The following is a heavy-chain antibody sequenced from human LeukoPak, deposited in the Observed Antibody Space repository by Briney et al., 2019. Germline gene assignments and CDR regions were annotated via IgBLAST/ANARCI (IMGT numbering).Heavy chain of an antibody. CDR1: GGTFGSYV. Sequence: SVKVSCKASGGTFGSYVISWVRQAPGQGLEWMGGIIPIFGTAHYAQKFQGRLTLTADESTSTVYMEMSSLRSEDTAMYYCAKEGDTALVTGYFDLWGRGTLVTVSA. CDR2: IIPIFGTA. V-gene: IGHV1-69*01. J-gene: IGHJ2*01. D-gene: IGHD5-18*01. CDR3: AKEGDTALVTGYFDL.